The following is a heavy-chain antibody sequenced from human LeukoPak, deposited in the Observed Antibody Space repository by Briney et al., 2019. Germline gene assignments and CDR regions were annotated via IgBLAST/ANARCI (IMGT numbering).Heavy chain of an antibody. D-gene: IGHD3-10*01. CDR2: MKQDGSEK. V-gene: IGHV3-7*01. J-gene: IGHJ4*02. CDR1: GFTFSSYW. Sequence: GGSLRLSCAASGFTFSSYWMSWVRQAPGKGLEWVANMKQDGSEKCYVDSVKGRFTISRDNAKNSLYLQMNSLRAEDTAVYYCARREVVREKNFDYWGQGTLVTVSS. CDR3: ARREVVREKNFDY.